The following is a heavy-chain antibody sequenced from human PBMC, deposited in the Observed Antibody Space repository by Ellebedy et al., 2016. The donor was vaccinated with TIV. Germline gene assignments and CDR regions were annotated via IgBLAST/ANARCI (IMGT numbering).Heavy chain of an antibody. CDR2: INHSGST. J-gene: IGHJ3*02. D-gene: IGHD6-19*01. Sequence: MPSETLSLTCTVSGDSGYNTNYFWGWIRQPPGRGLEWIGQINHSGSTNYNPSLKSRVTVPVDTSKNQFSLKLSSVTAADTAVYYCARVPPTTQQWLVRGDAFDIWGQGTMVTVSS. CDR1: GDSGYNTNYF. CDR3: ARVPPTTQQWLVRGDAFDI. V-gene: IGHV4-39*07.